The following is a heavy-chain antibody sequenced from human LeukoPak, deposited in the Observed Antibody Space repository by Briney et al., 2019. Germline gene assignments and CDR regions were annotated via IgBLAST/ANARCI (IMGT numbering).Heavy chain of an antibody. V-gene: IGHV4-39*01. Sequence: PSETLSLTCTVSGGSISSSSYYWGWIRQPPGKGLEWIESIYYSGSTYYNPSLKSRVTISVDTSKNQFSLKLSSVTAADTAVYYCARPDPIRHCSSTSCPFDYWGQGTLVTVSS. CDR1: GGSISSSSYY. D-gene: IGHD2-2*01. J-gene: IGHJ4*02. CDR2: IYYSGST. CDR3: ARPDPIRHCSSTSCPFDY.